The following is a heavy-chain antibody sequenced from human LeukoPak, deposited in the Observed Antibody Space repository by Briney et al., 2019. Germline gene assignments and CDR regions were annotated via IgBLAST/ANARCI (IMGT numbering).Heavy chain of an antibody. CDR2: INPNSGGT. Sequence: ASVKVSCKASGYTFTGYYMHWVRQAPGQGLEWMGWINPNSGGTNYAQKFQGRATMTRDTSISTAYMELSRLRSDDTAVYYCARDQKLAVAGTGDYWGQGTLVTVSS. CDR3: ARDQKLAVAGTGDY. D-gene: IGHD6-19*01. CDR1: GYTFTGYY. V-gene: IGHV1-2*02. J-gene: IGHJ4*02.